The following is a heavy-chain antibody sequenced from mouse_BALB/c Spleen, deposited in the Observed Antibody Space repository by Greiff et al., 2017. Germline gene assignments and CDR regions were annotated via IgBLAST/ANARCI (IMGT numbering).Heavy chain of an antibody. Sequence: EVQVVESGGGLVKPGGSLKLSCAASGFTFSSYAMSWVRQTPEKRLEWVATISSGGSYTYYPDSVKGRFTISRDNAKNTLYLQMSSLRSEDTAMYYCARRERDYYAMDYWGQGTSVTVSS. CDR3: ARRERDYYAMDY. CDR2: ISSGGSYT. V-gene: IGHV5-9-3*01. J-gene: IGHJ4*01. CDR1: GFTFSSYA.